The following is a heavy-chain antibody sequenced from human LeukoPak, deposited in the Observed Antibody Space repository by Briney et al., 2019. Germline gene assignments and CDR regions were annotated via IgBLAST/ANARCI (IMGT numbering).Heavy chain of an antibody. V-gene: IGHV4-30-4*08. Sequence: PSETLSLTCTVSGVSVGSGDYFWSWIRQPPGKGLEWIGYIYFSGSTDSNPSLESRVTVSIDTSKNQFSLKLRSVTAADTAVYYCTRNASPHYWGQGLLVTVSS. J-gene: IGHJ4*02. CDR2: IYFSGST. CDR3: TRNASPHY. CDR1: GVSVGSGDYF.